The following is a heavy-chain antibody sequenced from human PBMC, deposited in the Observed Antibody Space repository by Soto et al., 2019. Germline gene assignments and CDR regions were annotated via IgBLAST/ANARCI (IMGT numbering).Heavy chain of an antibody. D-gene: IGHD2-2*01. CDR2: ISHDGSNK. V-gene: IGHV3-30-3*01. J-gene: IGHJ4*02. CDR1: GFTFSSYA. CDR3: ARPNQVLVPAATDY. Sequence: QVQLVESGGGVVQPGRSLRLSCVASGFTFSSYAMHWVRQAPGKGLEWVAVISHDGSNKYYADSVKGRFIISRDNSKNTLYLQMNSLRAEDTAVYYCARPNQVLVPAATDYWGQGTLVTVSS.